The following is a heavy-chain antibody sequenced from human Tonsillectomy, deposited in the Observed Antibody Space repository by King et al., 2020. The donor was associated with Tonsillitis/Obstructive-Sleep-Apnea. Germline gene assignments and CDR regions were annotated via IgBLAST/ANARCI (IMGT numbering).Heavy chain of an antibody. D-gene: IGHD3-10*01. CDR2: ISSYNGNT. J-gene: IGHJ4*02. CDR1: GYTFTTNG. V-gene: IGHV1-18*01. Sequence: QLVPSGAEVKTPGASVKISCKASGYTFTTNGISWVRQAPGQGLQWMGWISSYNGNTNYAQKFQGRVTMTTDTSTSTAYMELRSLRSDDTAVYYCARDFARSGFDYWGQGTLVTVSS. CDR3: ARDFARSGFDY.